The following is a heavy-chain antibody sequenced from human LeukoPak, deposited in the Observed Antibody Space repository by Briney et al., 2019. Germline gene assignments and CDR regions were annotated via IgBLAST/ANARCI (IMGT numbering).Heavy chain of an antibody. V-gene: IGHV3-23*01. CDR1: GFTFSSYG. D-gene: IGHD3-10*01. Sequence: GGSLRLSCAASGFTFSSYGMSWVRQAPGKGLEWVSAISGSGGSTYYADSVKGRFTISRDNSKNSLYLQMNSLRAEDTAVYYCAPMVRGLDYWGQGTLVTVSS. CDR2: ISGSGGST. CDR3: APMVRGLDY. J-gene: IGHJ4*02.